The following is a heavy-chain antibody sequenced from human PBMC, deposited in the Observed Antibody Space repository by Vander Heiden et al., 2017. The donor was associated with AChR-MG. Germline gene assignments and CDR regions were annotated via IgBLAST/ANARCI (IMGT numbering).Heavy chain of an antibody. Sequence: EVQLLASGGGSVQPGGSLSLSCAVSGFTFSNYAMSWVRQAPGKGLELVSAMVIVGDITYYTDTAKGRFTISKDNSKNTLYLQMNSLRADDTAIYYCAKVGSGGGFYYGMDVWGQGTTVTVSS. J-gene: IGHJ6*02. CDR3: AKVGSGGGFYYGMDV. CDR1: GFTFSNYA. D-gene: IGHD3-16*01. V-gene: IGHV3-23*01. CDR2: MVIVGDIT.